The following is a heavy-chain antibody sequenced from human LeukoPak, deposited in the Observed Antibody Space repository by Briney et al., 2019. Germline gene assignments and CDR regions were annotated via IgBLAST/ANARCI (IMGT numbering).Heavy chain of an antibody. Sequence: SETLSLTCTVSGGSISSYYWSWSRPPPGKGLEWIGYIYYSGSTNYNPSLKSRVTISVDTSKNQFSLKLSSVTAAATAVYYCARHGAYYGSGYGMDVWGQGTTVTVSS. CDR2: IYYSGST. J-gene: IGHJ6*02. CDR3: ARHGAYYGSGYGMDV. CDR1: GGSISSYY. D-gene: IGHD3-10*01. V-gene: IGHV4-59*08.